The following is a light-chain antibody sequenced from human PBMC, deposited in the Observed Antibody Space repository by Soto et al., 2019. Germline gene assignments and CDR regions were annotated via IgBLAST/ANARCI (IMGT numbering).Light chain of an antibody. CDR3: QSYDSSSRV. V-gene: IGLV6-57*04. J-gene: IGLJ3*02. CDR2: EDN. CDR1: SGSIASNY. Sequence: NFMLTQPHSVSESPGKTVTISCTRSSGSIASNYVQWFQQRPGSAPTTVIYEDNQRPSGVPDRFSASIDSSSNSASLTISGLKTEDEADYYCQSYDSSSRVFGGGTKVTVL.